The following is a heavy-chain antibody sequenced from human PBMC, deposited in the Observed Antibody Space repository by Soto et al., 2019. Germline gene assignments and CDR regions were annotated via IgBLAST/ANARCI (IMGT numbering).Heavy chain of an antibody. V-gene: IGHV3-72*01. Sequence: EVPLVESGGGLVQPGGSLRLSCAGSGFTLSDHYMDWVRQAPGNGLERVGRSRDKAQGYSTAYAASVKGRFTTSRAEYKSSLYLQMDSLTTGDAAVYYCVRATYFSNSRGYTPCCDYWGQGTLGTVAS. CDR2: SRDKAQGYST. J-gene: IGHJ4*02. CDR1: GFTLSDHY. D-gene: IGHD3-22*01. CDR3: VRATYFSNSRGYTPCCDY.